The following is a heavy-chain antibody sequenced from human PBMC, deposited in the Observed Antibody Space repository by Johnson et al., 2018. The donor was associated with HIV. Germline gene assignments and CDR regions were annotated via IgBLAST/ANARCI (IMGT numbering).Heavy chain of an antibody. D-gene: IGHD3-16*01. V-gene: IGHV3-30-3*01. CDR2: ISYDGSNK. Sequence: VQLVESGGGVVQPGRSLRLSCAASGFTFSSYAMHWVRQAPGKGLEWVAVISYDGSNKYYADSVKGRFTISRDNSKNTLYLQMNSLRAEDTAVYYCTRGWGYAFDVWGQGTMVTVSS. J-gene: IGHJ3*01. CDR3: TRGWGYAFDV. CDR1: GFTFSSYA.